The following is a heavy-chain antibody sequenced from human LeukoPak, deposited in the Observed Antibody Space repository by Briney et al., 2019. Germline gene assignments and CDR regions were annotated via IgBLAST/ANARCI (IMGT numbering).Heavy chain of an antibody. CDR2: INHSGST. D-gene: IGHD2-2*01. V-gene: IGHV4-34*01. CDR3: ARAGAGREYQLPFDY. CDR1: GGSFSGYY. Sequence: PSETLSLTCAVYGGSFSGYYWSWIRQPPGKGLEWIGEINHSGSTNYNPSLKSRVTISVDTSKNQFSLRLSSVTAADTAVYYCARAGAGREYQLPFDYWGQGTLVTVSS. J-gene: IGHJ4*02.